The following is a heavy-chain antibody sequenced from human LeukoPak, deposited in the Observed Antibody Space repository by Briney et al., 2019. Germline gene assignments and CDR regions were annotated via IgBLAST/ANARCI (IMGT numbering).Heavy chain of an antibody. CDR1: GYTFTGYY. CDR3: ARDSERRFDWLLSHYYYYMDV. CDR2: INPNSGGT. V-gene: IGHV1-2*02. Sequence: APVKVSCKASGYTFTGYYMHWVRQAPGQGLEWMGWINPNSGGTNYAQKFQGRVTMTRDTSISTAYMELSRLRSDDTAVYYCARDSERRFDWLLSHYYYYMDVWGKGTTVTVSS. J-gene: IGHJ6*03. D-gene: IGHD3-9*01.